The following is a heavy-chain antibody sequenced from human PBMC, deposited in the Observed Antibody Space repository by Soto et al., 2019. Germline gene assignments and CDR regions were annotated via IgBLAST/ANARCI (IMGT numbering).Heavy chain of an antibody. D-gene: IGHD3-10*01. CDR2: INPSGGST. Sequence: AAVKVSCKASGYTFTSYYMHWVRQAPGQGLEWMGIINPSGGSTSYAQKFQGRVTMTRDTSTSTVYMELSSLRSEDTAGYYCARGGARMTMVRRLFYRMDGRGQGTKVTVSS. CDR1: GYTFTSYY. CDR3: ARGGARMTMVRRLFYRMDG. J-gene: IGHJ6*02. V-gene: IGHV1-46*01.